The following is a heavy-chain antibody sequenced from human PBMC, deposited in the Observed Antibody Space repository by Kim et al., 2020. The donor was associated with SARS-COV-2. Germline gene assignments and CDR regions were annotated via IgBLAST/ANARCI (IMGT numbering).Heavy chain of an antibody. CDR2: INQDGSNI. D-gene: IGHD7-27*01. CDR1: GFTFRDYW. CDR3: AKDNWGQRLIDAFDI. J-gene: IGHJ3*02. Sequence: GGSLRLSCAASGFTFRDYWMSWVRQAPGMGLEWVANINQDGSNIKYVASVMGRFTISRDNAKNSLYLQMNSLKSEDTAVYYCAKDNWGQRLIDAFDIWGQGTMVTVSS. V-gene: IGHV3-7*03.